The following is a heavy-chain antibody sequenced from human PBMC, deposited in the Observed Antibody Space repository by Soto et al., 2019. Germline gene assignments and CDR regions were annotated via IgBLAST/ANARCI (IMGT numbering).Heavy chain of an antibody. CDR2: INQDGGGT. V-gene: IGHV3-7*03. D-gene: IGHD6-19*01. CDR3: ARYFRGSGRYFFDY. J-gene: IGHJ4*02. Sequence: EVQLVETGGGLIQPGGSLRLSCTVSGFSVTNSYINWVRQAPGKGLEWVANINQDGGGTYYVDSVEGRFSISRDNAKDSLYLQMNSLRGEDTAVYYCARYFRGSGRYFFDYWGQGTLVTVSS. CDR1: GFSVTNSY.